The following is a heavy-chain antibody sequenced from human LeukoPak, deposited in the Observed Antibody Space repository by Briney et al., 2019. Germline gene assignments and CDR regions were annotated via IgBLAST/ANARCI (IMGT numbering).Heavy chain of an antibody. CDR3: ARHTTVVPPHYFDY. CDR2: IYYSGST. J-gene: IGHJ4*02. D-gene: IGHD4-23*01. Sequence: SSETLSLTCTVSGGSISSYYWSWIRQPPGKGLEWIGYIYYSGSTNYNPSLKSRVTISLDTSKNQISLKLSSVTAADTAVYYYARHTTVVPPHYFDYWGQGTLVTVSS. V-gene: IGHV4-59*08. CDR1: GGSISSYY.